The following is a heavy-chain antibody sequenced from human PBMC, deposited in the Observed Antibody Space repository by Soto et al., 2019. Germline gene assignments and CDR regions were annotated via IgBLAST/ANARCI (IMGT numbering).Heavy chain of an antibody. D-gene: IGHD2-21*01. CDR3: AHTPSPGLLFFYFDY. Sequence: ESGPTLVNPTQTLTLTCTFSGFSLSTSKVGVGWIRQPPGKALEWLALIYWDDDERYSPSLKSRLTITKDTSKNQVVLTVTNMDPVDTATYYCAHTPSPGLLFFYFDYWGQGILVTVSS. CDR2: IYWDDDE. CDR1: GFSLSTSKVG. V-gene: IGHV2-5*02. J-gene: IGHJ4*02.